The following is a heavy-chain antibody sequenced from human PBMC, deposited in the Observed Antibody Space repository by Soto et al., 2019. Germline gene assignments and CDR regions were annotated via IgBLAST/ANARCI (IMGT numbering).Heavy chain of an antibody. CDR2: IIPIFGTA. V-gene: IGHV1-69*13. CDR3: ARGVVPAALTIDY. J-gene: IGHJ4*02. CDR1: GCTFSSYA. D-gene: IGHD2-2*01. Sequence: GASVKVSCKASGCTFSSYAISWVRQAPGQGLEWMGGIIPIFGTANYAQKFQGRVTITADESTSTAYMELSSLRSEDTAVYYCARGVVPAALTIDYWGQGTLVTVSS.